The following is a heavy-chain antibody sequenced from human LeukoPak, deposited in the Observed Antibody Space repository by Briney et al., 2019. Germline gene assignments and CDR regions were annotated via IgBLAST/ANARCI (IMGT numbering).Heavy chain of an antibody. CDR3: ARDADSSGYYYGYFDY. Sequence: ASVEVSCKASGYTFTSYGISWVRQAPGQGLEWMGWISAYSGNTNYAQKLQGRVTMTRDTSTSTVYMELSSLRSEDTAVYYCARDADSSGYYYGYFDYWGQGTLVTVSS. CDR1: GYTFTSYG. D-gene: IGHD3-22*01. J-gene: IGHJ4*02. V-gene: IGHV1-18*01. CDR2: ISAYSGNT.